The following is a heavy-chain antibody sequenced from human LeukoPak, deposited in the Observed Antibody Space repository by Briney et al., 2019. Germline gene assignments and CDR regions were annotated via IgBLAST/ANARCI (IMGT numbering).Heavy chain of an antibody. V-gene: IGHV4-39*07. D-gene: IGHD4-11*01. Sequence: PSETLSLTCTVSGGSISSSSYYWGWIRQPPGKGLGWIGSIYYSGSTNYNPSLKSRVTMSVDTSKNQFSLKLSSVTAADTAVYYCARETSDAFDIWGQGTMVTVSS. CDR2: IYYSGST. CDR1: GGSISSSSYY. J-gene: IGHJ3*02. CDR3: ARETSDAFDI.